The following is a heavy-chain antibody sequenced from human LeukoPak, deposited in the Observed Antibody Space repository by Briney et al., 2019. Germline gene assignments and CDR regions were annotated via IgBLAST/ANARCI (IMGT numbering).Heavy chain of an antibody. V-gene: IGHV4-59*01. CDR2: IYHSGTT. CDR1: GGSISSYY. CDR3: ARGVYIAAAQYGY. Sequence: TSETLSLTCTVSGGSISSYYWSWIRQPPGKGLEWIGYIYHSGTTNYNPSLKSRVTISVDTSKNQFSLKLNSVTAADTAVYYCARGVYIAAAQYGYWGQGTLVTVSS. D-gene: IGHD6-13*01. J-gene: IGHJ4*02.